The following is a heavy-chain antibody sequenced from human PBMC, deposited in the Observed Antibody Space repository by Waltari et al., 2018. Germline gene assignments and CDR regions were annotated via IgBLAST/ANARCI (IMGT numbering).Heavy chain of an antibody. CDR2: INPNSGGT. CDR3: ARDLRVGATYYYYMDV. J-gene: IGHJ6*03. Sequence: QVQLVQSGAEVKKPGASVKVSCKASGYTFTGYYMHWVRQAPGQGLEWMGWINPNSGGTNYAQKFQGRVTMTRDTSISTAYMELSRLRSDDTAVCYCARDLRVGATYYYYMDVWGKGTTVTISS. V-gene: IGHV1-2*02. CDR1: GYTFTGYY. D-gene: IGHD1-26*01.